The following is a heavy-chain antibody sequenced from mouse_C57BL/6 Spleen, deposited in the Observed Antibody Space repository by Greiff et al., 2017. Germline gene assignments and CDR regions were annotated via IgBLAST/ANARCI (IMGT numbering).Heavy chain of an antibody. CDR3: AGGLAREAWFAY. J-gene: IGHJ3*01. D-gene: IGHD2-2*01. V-gene: IGHV1-55*01. CDR1: GYTFTSYW. CDR2: IYPGSGST. Sequence: VQLQQPGAELVKPGASVKMSCKASGYTFTSYWITWVKQRPGQGLEWIGDIYPGSGSTNYNEKFKSKATLTVDTSSSTAYMQLSSLTSEDSAVYYCAGGLAREAWFAYWGQGTLVTVSA.